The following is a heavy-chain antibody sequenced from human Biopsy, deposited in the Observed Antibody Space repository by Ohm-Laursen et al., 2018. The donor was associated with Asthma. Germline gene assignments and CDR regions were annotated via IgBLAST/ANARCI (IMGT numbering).Heavy chain of an antibody. D-gene: IGHD3-3*01. Sequence: TLSLTCRVSGYSISNGGYYWTWVRQRPGKGLEWIGNIYHRGNTKYNPSLKSRPSFSVDTSKNQFSLKLSSVTAADTAIYFCARDYYDFWNRSVYTYFGMDVWGRGTTVVVSS. J-gene: IGHJ6*02. CDR1: GYSISNGGYY. CDR3: ARDYYDFWNRSVYTYFGMDV. V-gene: IGHV4-31*03. CDR2: IYHRGNT.